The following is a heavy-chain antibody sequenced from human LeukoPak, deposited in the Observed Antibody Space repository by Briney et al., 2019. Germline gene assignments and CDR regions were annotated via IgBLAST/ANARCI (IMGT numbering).Heavy chain of an antibody. CDR1: GFTFDDYA. CDR2: ISWNSGSI. Sequence: GRSLRLSCAASGFTFDDYAMHWVRQAPGKGLEWVSDISWNSGSIGYADSVKGRFTISRDNSKNTLYLQMNSLRAEDTAVYYCARDRFGYIAAHPRPAFDIWGQGTMVTVSS. D-gene: IGHD6-6*01. CDR3: ARDRFGYIAAHPRPAFDI. V-gene: IGHV3-9*01. J-gene: IGHJ3*02.